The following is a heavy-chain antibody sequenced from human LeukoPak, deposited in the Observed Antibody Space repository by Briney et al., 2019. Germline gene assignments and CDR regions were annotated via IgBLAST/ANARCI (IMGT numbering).Heavy chain of an antibody. CDR1: GGSFSGYY. J-gene: IGHJ4*02. CDR2: INHSGST. D-gene: IGHD3-10*01. V-gene: IGHV4-34*01. CDR3: ASRHYYGSGSYYNGIRY. Sequence: SETLSLTCAVYGGSFSGYYWSWIRQPPGKGLEWIGEINHSGSTNYNPSLNSRVTISVDTSKNQFSLKLSSVTAADTAVYYCASRHYYGSGSYYNGIRYWGQGTLVTVSS.